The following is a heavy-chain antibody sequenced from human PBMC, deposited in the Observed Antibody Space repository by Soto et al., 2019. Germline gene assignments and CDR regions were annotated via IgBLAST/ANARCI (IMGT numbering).Heavy chain of an antibody. CDR2: INPYGGST. D-gene: IGHD5-12*01. Sequence: ASVKVSCKASGYTFTSHYIHWVRQAPGQGLEWMAIINPYGGSTNYAQKFRGRVTLTMDTSTSTAYMELSSLRSEDTAVYYCERFGYSGYKYYYYGMDVWGQGTTVTVS. CDR3: ERFGYSGYKYYYYGMDV. J-gene: IGHJ6*02. V-gene: IGHV1-46*01. CDR1: GYTFTSHY.